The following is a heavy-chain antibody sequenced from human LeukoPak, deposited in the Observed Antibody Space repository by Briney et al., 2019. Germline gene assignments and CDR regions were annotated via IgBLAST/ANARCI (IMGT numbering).Heavy chain of an antibody. J-gene: IGHJ3*02. CDR2: LSSSGRYT. Sequence: GGSLRLSCAASGFSFSEYYMTWIRQAPGKGLEWVSNLSSSGRYTNYADSVRGRLTISRDNAKKSLYLQMNSLRAEDTAVYYCARHSEGPVNDAFDIWGQGTKVTVSS. CDR1: GFSFSEYY. CDR3: ARHSEGPVNDAFDI. D-gene: IGHD2-2*01. V-gene: IGHV3-11*03.